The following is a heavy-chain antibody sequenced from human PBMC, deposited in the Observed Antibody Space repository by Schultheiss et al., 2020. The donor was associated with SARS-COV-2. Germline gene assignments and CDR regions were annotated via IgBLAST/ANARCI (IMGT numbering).Heavy chain of an antibody. V-gene: IGHV4-61*01. Sequence: SETLSLTCSVSGGSVSSGPYYWNWIRQPPGKGLEWIGYIYYSGSTNYNPSLKSRVTISVDTSKNQFSLKLSSVTAADTAVYYCARGGAPGTFDYWGQGTLVTVSS. CDR3: ARGGAPGTFDY. D-gene: IGHD6-13*01. J-gene: IGHJ4*02. CDR1: GGSVSSGPYY. CDR2: IYYSGST.